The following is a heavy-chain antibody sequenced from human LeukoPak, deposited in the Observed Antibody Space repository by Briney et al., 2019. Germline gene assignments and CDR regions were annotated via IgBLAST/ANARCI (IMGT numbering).Heavy chain of an antibody. CDR2: IWYDGSNK. V-gene: IGHV3-33*01. J-gene: IGHJ3*02. Sequence: GGSLRLSCAASGFTFSSYGMHWVRQAPGKGLEWVAVIWYDGSNKYYADSVKGRFTISRDNAKNSLYLQMNSLRAEDTAVYYCARGTPEEAFDIWGQGTMVTVSS. CDR1: GFTFSSYG. CDR3: ARGTPEEAFDI.